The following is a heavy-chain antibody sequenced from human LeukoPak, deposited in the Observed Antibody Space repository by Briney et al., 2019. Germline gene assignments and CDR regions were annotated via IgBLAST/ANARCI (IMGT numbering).Heavy chain of an antibody. CDR3: ARDFFGLGGIDY. V-gene: IGHV4-30-4*01. Sequence: NPSQTLSLACTVSGGSISSGSYYWSWIRQPPGKGLEWIGFIYYRGGTSYNPALKNRLSISVDTSENRFSLRLDSVTAADTAVYYCARDFFGLGGIDYWGQGALVTVSS. CDR2: IYYRGGT. D-gene: IGHD3-16*01. J-gene: IGHJ4*02. CDR1: GGSISSGSYY.